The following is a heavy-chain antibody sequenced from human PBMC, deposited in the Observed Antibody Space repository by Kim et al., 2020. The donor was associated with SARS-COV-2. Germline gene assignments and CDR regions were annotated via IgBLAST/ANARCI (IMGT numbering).Heavy chain of an antibody. Sequence: GGSLRLSCAASGFTFSSYSMNWVRQAPGKGLEWVSSISSSSSYIYYADSVKGRFTISRDNAKNSLYLQMNSLRAEDTAVYYCATLLSPKISSSWYVTSHDYWGQGTLVTVSS. CDR3: ATLLSPKISSSWYVTSHDY. V-gene: IGHV3-21*01. D-gene: IGHD6-13*01. CDR1: GFTFSSYS. CDR2: ISSSSSYI. J-gene: IGHJ4*02.